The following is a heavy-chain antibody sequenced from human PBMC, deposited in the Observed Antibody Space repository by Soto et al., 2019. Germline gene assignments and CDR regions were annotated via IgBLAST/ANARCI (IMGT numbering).Heavy chain of an antibody. CDR1: GFTFSRHA. J-gene: IGHJ4*02. CDR3: AKEVRVGSSVTSFDY. V-gene: IGHV3-23*01. CDR2: IFGGGGGT. D-gene: IGHD6-19*01. Sequence: EVQLWESGGGLVQPGGSLRLSCVASGFTFSRHAMNWVRQAPGKGLEWVSSIFGGGGGTYYSDSVKGRFTISGDDSKNTVYLQMDSLRADDSARYYCAKEVRVGSSVTSFDYWGQGTLVTVSA.